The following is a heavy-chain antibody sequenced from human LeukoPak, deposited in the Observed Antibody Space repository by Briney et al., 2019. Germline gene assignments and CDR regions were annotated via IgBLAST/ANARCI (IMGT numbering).Heavy chain of an antibody. Sequence: GGSLRLSCAASGFTFSNYWMSWVRQVPGRGLEWVANIKQDESEKYYVDSVEGRFTISRDNAKNSLYLQMNSLRAEDTAVYYCARDGMSTFGGVIVHDYWGQGTLVTVSS. CDR1: GFTFSNYW. CDR3: ARDGMSTFGGVIVHDY. V-gene: IGHV3-7*01. D-gene: IGHD3-16*02. CDR2: IKQDESEK. J-gene: IGHJ4*02.